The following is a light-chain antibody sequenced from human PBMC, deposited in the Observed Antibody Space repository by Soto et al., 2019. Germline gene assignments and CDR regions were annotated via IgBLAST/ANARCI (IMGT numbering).Light chain of an antibody. V-gene: IGKV3-11*01. CDR1: QSVSSA. CDR2: DAS. J-gene: IGKJ5*01. CDR3: QQRSNWPAMIT. Sequence: EIVLTQSPGTLSLSPGERATLSCRASQSVSSALAWYLQKPGQAPRLLIYDASTRAAGIPVRFSGSGSGTDFTLTISSLEPEDFAVYYCQQRSNWPAMITFGQGIRLEIK.